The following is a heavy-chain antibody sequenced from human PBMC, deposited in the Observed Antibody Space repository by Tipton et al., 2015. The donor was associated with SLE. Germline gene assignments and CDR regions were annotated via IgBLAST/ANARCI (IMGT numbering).Heavy chain of an antibody. Sequence: SLRLSCAASGFTFSSYTMQWVRQAPGKGLEWVALISYDGSNKYYAESVKGQFTISRDNSKKTLYLHMNSLRAEDTALYYCAREGDWAGEVDFWGQGTLVTVS. V-gene: IGHV3-30*04. CDR3: AREGDWAGEVDF. J-gene: IGHJ4*02. CDR1: GFTFSSYT. CDR2: ISYDGSNK. D-gene: IGHD2-21*02.